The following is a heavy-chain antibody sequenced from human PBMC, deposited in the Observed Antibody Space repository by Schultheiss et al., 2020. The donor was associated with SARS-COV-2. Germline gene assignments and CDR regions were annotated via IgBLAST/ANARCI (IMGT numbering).Heavy chain of an antibody. D-gene: IGHD2-2*01. Sequence: GGSLRLSCTASGFTFDDYGMHWVRQAPGRGLEWVSGISWHSGDLGYADSVKGRFTISRDNAKNSLYLQMNSLRAEDTAVYYCANHVVPAASRAPRRAFDIWGQGTMVTVSS. V-gene: IGHV3-9*01. CDR1: GFTFDDYG. CDR3: ANHVVPAASRAPRRAFDI. J-gene: IGHJ3*02. CDR2: ISWHSGDL.